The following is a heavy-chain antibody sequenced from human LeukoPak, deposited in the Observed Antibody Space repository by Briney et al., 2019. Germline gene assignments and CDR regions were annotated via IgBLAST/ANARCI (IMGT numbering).Heavy chain of an antibody. D-gene: IGHD6-25*01. Sequence: GGSLRLSCAASGFTFINYGIHWVRQAPGKGPEWVAFIRYDGSAKYYADSVNGRFTISRDNSKNTLYLQMNSLRAEDTAVYYCARRSAAKDAFDIWGQGTMVTVSS. CDR2: IRYDGSAK. CDR1: GFTFINYG. J-gene: IGHJ3*02. V-gene: IGHV3-30*02. CDR3: ARRSAAKDAFDI.